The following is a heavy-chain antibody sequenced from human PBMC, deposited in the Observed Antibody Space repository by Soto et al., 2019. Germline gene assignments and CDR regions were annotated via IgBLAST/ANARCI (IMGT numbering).Heavy chain of an antibody. D-gene: IGHD2-15*01. CDR2: IWYDGSNK. J-gene: IGHJ6*03. CDR3: ARVKLPSRLYMDV. V-gene: IGHV3-33*01. Sequence: QVQLVESGGGVVQPGRSLRLSCAASGFTFSSYGMHWVRQAPGKGLEWVAVIWYDGSNKYYADFVKGRFTISRDNSKNTLYLQMNSLRAEDTAVYYCARVKLPSRLYMDVWGKGTTVTVSS. CDR1: GFTFSSYG.